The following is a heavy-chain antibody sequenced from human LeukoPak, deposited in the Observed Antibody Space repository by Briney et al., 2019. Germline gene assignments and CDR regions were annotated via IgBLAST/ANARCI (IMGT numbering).Heavy chain of an antibody. CDR2: IYYSGST. D-gene: IGHD2-8*01. CDR1: GGSISSYY. Sequence: SETLSLTCTVSGGSISSYYWSWIRQPPAKGLEWIGYIYYSGSTNYNPSLKSRVTISVDTSKNQFSLKLSSVTAADTAVYYCARGPDVLDYWGQGTLVTVSS. J-gene: IGHJ4*02. CDR3: ARGPDVLDY. V-gene: IGHV4-59*01.